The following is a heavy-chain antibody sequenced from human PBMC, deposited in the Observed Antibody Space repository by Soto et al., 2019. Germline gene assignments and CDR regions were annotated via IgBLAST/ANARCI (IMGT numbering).Heavy chain of an antibody. Sequence: ASVKVSCKASGFTFTSSAVQWVRQARGQRLEWIGWIVVGSGNTNYAQKFQERVTITRDMSTSTAYMELSSLRSEDTAVYYCAADTPTEDYYYYGMDVWGRGTTVTVSS. CDR1: GFTFTSSA. CDR3: AADTPTEDYYYYGMDV. CDR2: IVVGSGNT. D-gene: IGHD4-17*01. V-gene: IGHV1-58*01. J-gene: IGHJ6*02.